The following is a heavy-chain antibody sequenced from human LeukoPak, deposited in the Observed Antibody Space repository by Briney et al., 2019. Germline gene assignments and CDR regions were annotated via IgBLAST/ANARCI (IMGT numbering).Heavy chain of an antibody. V-gene: IGHV3-20*04. CDR2: INWNGGST. Sequence: GGSLRLSCAASGFTFDDYGMSWARQAPGKGLEWVSGINWNGGSTGYADSVKGRFTISRDNAKNSLYLQMNSLRAEDTALYYCARTYYDILTGYPPRGYFDYWGQGTLVTVSS. D-gene: IGHD3-9*01. CDR3: ARTYYDILTGYPPRGYFDY. J-gene: IGHJ4*02. CDR1: GFTFDDYG.